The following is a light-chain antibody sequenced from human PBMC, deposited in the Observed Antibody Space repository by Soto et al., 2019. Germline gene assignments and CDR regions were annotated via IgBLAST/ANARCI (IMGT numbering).Light chain of an antibody. J-gene: IGLJ3*02. V-gene: IGLV2-14*01. Sequence: QSALTQPPSASGSPGQSVTISCTGTSSDVGGYNYVSWYQQHPGKAPQLMIYEVSNRPSGVSNRFSGSKSGNTASLTISGLQAEDEADYYCSSYASSSTWVFGGGTKLTVL. CDR2: EVS. CDR1: SSDVGGYNY. CDR3: SSYASSSTWV.